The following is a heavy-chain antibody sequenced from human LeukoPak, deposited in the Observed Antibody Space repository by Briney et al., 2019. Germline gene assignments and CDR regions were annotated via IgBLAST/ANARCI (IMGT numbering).Heavy chain of an antibody. CDR2: IYYSGST. J-gene: IGHJ4*02. Sequence: PSETLSLTCTVSGGSISSSSYYWGWIRQPPGKGLEWIGSIYYSGSTYYNPSLKSRVTISVDTSKNQFSLKLSSVTAADTAVYYCARGSYGSGWIGYWGQGTLVTVSS. V-gene: IGHV4-39*01. D-gene: IGHD6-19*01. CDR3: ARGSYGSGWIGY. CDR1: GGSISSSSYY.